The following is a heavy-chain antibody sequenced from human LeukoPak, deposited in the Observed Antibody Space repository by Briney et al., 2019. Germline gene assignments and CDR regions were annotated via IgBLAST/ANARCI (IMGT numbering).Heavy chain of an antibody. CDR3: AKGLGSGSGYFDY. J-gene: IGHJ4*02. Sequence: GGSLRLSCAASGFTFSSYAMSWVRQAPGKGLEWVSAISGSGGSTYYADSVKGRFTISRDNSKSTLYLQMNSLRAEDTAVYYCAKGLGSGSGYFDYWGQGTLVTVSS. CDR1: GFTFSSYA. V-gene: IGHV3-23*01. D-gene: IGHD3-10*01. CDR2: ISGSGGST.